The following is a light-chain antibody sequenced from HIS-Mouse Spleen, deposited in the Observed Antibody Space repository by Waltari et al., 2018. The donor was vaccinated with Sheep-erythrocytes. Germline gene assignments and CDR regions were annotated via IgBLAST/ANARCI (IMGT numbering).Light chain of an antibody. CDR1: SSDVGGYNY. V-gene: IGLV2-11*01. J-gene: IGLJ1*01. CDR2: DVS. CDR3: CSYAGSYTYV. Sequence: QSALTQPRSVSGSPGQSVTISCTGTSSDVGGYNYVSWYQQHPGKAPQLMIYDVSKRPSGVPDRFSCSNSCNTASLTISGLQAEDEADYYCCSYAGSYTYVFGTGTKVTVL.